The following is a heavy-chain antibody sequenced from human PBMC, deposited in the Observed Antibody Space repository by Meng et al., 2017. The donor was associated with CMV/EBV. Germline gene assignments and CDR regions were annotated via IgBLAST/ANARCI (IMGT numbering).Heavy chain of an antibody. D-gene: IGHD6-19*01. CDR2: INWNGGNT. Sequence: GESLKISCAASGFTFDDYGMSWVRQAPGKGLEWVSGINWNGGNTGYVDSVKGRFTISRDNSKNTLYLQMNSLRTEDTAVYYCAKGVYSSGYYYYGMDVWGQGTTVTVSS. CDR3: AKGVYSSGYYYYGMDV. CDR1: GFTFDDYG. V-gene: IGHV3-20*04. J-gene: IGHJ6*02.